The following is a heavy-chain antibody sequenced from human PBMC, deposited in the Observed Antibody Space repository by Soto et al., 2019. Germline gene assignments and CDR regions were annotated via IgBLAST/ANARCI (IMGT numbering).Heavy chain of an antibody. CDR1: GYSFTIYW. Sequence: PGESLKISCKGSGYSFTIYWISWVRQMPGKGLEWMGRIDPSDSYTNYSPSFQGHVTISADKSISTAYLQWSSLKASDTAMYYCARHHIVGATYDAFDIWGQGIMVTVSS. CDR2: IDPSDSYT. CDR3: ARHHIVGATYDAFDI. V-gene: IGHV5-10-1*01. J-gene: IGHJ3*02. D-gene: IGHD1-26*01.